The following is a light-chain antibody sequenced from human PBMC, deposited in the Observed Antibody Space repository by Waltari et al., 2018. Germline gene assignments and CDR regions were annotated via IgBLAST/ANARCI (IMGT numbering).Light chain of an antibody. CDR3: QETYSSPPST. Sequence: DIQVTQSPSSLSAAVGDRVSITCRASQSIGNYLNWYQQKPGKATKLLIYSASSLQSGVRSRFSGSGSGTDFTLTITSLQPEDFAIYYCQETYSSPPSTFGQGTKVESK. V-gene: IGKV1-39*01. J-gene: IGKJ1*01. CDR2: SAS. CDR1: QSIGNY.